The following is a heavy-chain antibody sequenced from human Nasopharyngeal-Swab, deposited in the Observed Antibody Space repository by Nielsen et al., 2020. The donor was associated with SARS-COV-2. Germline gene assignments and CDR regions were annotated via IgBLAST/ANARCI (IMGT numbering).Heavy chain of an antibody. V-gene: IGHV4-59*01. D-gene: IGHD1-7*01. CDR1: GGSISGYF. J-gene: IGHJ4*02. Sequence: SETLSLTCTVSGGSISGYFWSWVRQPPEKGLEWIGYIHYGGSTNYNPSLKSRVTISVDMSKNQFSLRLASVTAADTAVYYCARGRNYGYTPFDYWGQGSLVTVSS. CDR2: IHYGGST. CDR3: ARGRNYGYTPFDY.